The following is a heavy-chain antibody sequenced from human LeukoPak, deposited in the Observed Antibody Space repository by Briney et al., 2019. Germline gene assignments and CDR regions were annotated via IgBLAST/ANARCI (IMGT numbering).Heavy chain of an antibody. CDR2: INTDGSNT. CDR3: ARGNYYGMDV. V-gene: IGHV3-74*01. CDR1: EFTFSHYW. J-gene: IGHJ6*02. Sequence: QSGGSLRLSCAASEFTFSHYWMHWVRQAPGKGLVWVSRINTDGSNTTYADSVKGRSTISRDNAKNTLYLQMNSLRAEDTAVYYCARGNYYGMDVWGQGTTVTVSS.